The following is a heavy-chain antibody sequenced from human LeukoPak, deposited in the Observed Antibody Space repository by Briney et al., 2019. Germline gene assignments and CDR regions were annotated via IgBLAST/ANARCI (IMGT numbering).Heavy chain of an antibody. J-gene: IGHJ4*02. CDR2: IYPGDSDT. D-gene: IGHD5-18*01. V-gene: IGHV5-51*01. Sequence: GXXXXISCQGSGSSFTSYWIGWVRQLPGKGLEWMGIIYPGDSDTRYSPSFQGQVTISADKTNSTAYLQWSSLKASDTAMYYCARRGIQLWPDYWGQGTLVTVSS. CDR3: ARRGIQLWPDY. CDR1: GSSFTSYW.